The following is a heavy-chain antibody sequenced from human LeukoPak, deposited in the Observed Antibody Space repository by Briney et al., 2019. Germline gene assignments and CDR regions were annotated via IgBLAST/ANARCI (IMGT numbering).Heavy chain of an antibody. CDR3: VKTSGGVVVPAAIDY. D-gene: IGHD2-2*01. CDR1: GFTFSSYG. V-gene: IGHV3-30*02. CDR2: IRYDGSNK. J-gene: IGHJ4*02. Sequence: GGSLRLSCAASGFTFSSYGMHWVRQAPGKGLERVAFIRYDGSNKYYADSVKGRFTISRDNSKNTLYLQMNSLRAEDTAVYYCVKTSGGVVVPAAIDYWGQGTLVTVSS.